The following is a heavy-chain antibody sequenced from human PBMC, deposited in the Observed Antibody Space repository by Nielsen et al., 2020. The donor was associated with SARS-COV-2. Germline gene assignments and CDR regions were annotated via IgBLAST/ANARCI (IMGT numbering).Heavy chain of an antibody. J-gene: IGHJ3*02. V-gene: IGHV1-24*01. D-gene: IGHD6-19*01. CDR2: FDPEDGET. Sequence: ASVKVSCKVSGYTLTELSIHWVRQAPAKGLEWMGTFDPEDGETIYAQKFQGRVTMTEDTSTDTAYMELSSLRSEDTAVYYCATDLIAVAGTLDAFDIWGQGTMVTVSS. CDR3: ATDLIAVAGTLDAFDI. CDR1: GYTLTELS.